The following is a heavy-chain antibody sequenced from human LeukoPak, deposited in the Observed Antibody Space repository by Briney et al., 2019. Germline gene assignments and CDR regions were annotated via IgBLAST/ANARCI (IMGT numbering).Heavy chain of an antibody. CDR3: ARDRDSGSHNAVDY. V-gene: IGHV1-18*01. Sequence: ASVKVSCKASGYTFTSYGIIWVRQAPGQGLEWMGWISAYNGNTDYAQNLQGRVTITTDTSTSTAYMELRSLRSDDTAVYYCARDRDSGSHNAVDYWGQGTLVTVSS. J-gene: IGHJ4*02. CDR1: GYTFTSYG. D-gene: IGHD1-26*01. CDR2: ISAYNGNT.